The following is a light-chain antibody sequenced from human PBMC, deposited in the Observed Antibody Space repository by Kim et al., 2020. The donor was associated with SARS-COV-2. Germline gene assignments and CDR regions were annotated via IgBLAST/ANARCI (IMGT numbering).Light chain of an antibody. J-gene: IGKJ2*01. CDR3: QQYGTSPYT. CDR1: QSLSSTS. CDR2: GAS. V-gene: IGKV3-20*01. Sequence: LSTGETSSICWRAIQSLSSTSLAWYRQRPGQSPSILVYGASTRAPGIPDRFSGSGSGTDFTLTISRLEPEDFAVYFCQQYGTSPYTFGQGTKLEI.